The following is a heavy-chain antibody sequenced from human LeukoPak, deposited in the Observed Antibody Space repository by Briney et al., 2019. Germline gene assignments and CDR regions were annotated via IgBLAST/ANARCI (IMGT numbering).Heavy chain of an antibody. V-gene: IGHV3-11*05. J-gene: IGHJ4*02. CDR2: ISSSSSYT. D-gene: IGHD6-19*01. CDR3: ARDWGIAVERTEGLDY. CDR1: GFTFSDYY. Sequence: GGSLRLSCAASGFTFSDYYMSWIRQAPGKGLEWVSYISSSSSYTNYADSVKGRFTISRDSAKNSLYLQMNSLRAEDTAVYYCARDWGIAVERTEGLDYWGQGTLVTVSS.